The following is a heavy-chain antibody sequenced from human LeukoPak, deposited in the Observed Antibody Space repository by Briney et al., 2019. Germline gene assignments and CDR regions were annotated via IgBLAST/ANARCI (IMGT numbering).Heavy chain of an antibody. Sequence: PSETLSLTCTVSGGSISSSSYYWGWIRQPPGKGLEWIGSIYYSGSTYYNPSLKSRVTISVDTSKNQFSLKLSSVTAADTAVYFCARDGEPYGMDVWGQGTTVTVSS. CDR2: IYYSGST. D-gene: IGHD4-17*01. J-gene: IGHJ6*02. CDR3: ARDGEPYGMDV. V-gene: IGHV4-39*07. CDR1: GGSISSSSYY.